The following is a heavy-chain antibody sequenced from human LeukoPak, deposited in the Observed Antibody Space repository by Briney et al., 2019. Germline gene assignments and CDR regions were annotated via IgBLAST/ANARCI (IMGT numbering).Heavy chain of an antibody. J-gene: IGHJ6*02. CDR1: GYTFTSYG. CDR2: ISAYNGNT. D-gene: IGHD2-15*01. CDR3: AREAPRIVVVVAATQYYGMDV. V-gene: IGHV1-18*01. Sequence: ASVKVSCKASGYTFTSYGISWVRQAPGQGLEWMGWISAYNGNTYYAQKLQGRVTMTTDTSTSTAYMELRSLRSDDTAVYYCAREAPRIVVVVAATQYYGMDVWGQGTTVTVSS.